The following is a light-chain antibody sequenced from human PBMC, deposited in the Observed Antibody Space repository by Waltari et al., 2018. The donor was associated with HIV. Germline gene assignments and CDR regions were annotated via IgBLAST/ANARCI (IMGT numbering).Light chain of an antibody. CDR3: ASFAYGSTFYV. J-gene: IGLJ1*01. CDR2: EVI. Sequence: QSALTQPASMSGSPGQSITISCTGTNNDIGYYDYVSWYQHYPGKAPKLLIYEVINRPSGISSRCSGSKSGNTASLTISGLQTEDEADYICASFAYGSTFYVFGNGT. CDR1: NNDIGYYDY. V-gene: IGLV2-14*01.